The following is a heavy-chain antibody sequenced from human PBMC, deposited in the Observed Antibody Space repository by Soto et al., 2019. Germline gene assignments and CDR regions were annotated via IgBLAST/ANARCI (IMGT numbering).Heavy chain of an antibody. CDR2: IYYRGTT. CDR1: GGPVINGDSY. V-gene: IGHV4-31*03. D-gene: IGHD6-13*01. J-gene: IGHJ4*02. Sequence: QVQLQESGPGLVKPSQTLSLTCTVSGGPVINGDSYLNWIRQHPEKGLEWMGYIYYRGTTNYNAALKSRILISVDTSKNQFSLRLTSVTAADTAVYYCARDAPGAAPYWGQGTLVTVSS. CDR3: ARDAPGAAPY.